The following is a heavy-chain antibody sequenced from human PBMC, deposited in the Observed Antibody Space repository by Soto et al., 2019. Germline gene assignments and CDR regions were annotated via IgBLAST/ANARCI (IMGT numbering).Heavy chain of an antibody. CDR3: ARDRTRFIAAAGTFDC. CDR2: IWFDGSNK. Sequence: QVQLVESGGGVVQPGRSLRLSCAASGFTFSSYGMHWVRQAPGKGLEWVAVIWFDGSNKNYADSVKGRFTISRDNPKNTLFLQLNSVRAEDTAVYYCARDRTRFIAAAGTFDCWGQGTLVTVSS. J-gene: IGHJ4*02. V-gene: IGHV3-33*01. D-gene: IGHD6-13*01. CDR1: GFTFSSYG.